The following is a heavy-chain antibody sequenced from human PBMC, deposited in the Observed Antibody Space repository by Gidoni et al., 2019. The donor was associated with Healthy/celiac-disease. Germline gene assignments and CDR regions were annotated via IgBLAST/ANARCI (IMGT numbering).Heavy chain of an antibody. V-gene: IGHV3-48*01. CDR1: GFTFSSYS. CDR2: ISSSSSTI. CDR3: AREPLYGMDV. Sequence: EVQLVESGGGLVHPGGSLRLSCAASGFTFSSYSMNWVRQAPGKGLEWVSYISSSSSTIYYADSVKGRFTISRDNAKNSLYLQMNSLRAEDTAVYYCAREPLYGMDVWGQGTTVTVSS. J-gene: IGHJ6*02.